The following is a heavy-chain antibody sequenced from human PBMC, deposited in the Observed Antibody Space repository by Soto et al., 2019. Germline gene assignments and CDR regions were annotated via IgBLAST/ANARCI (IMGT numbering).Heavy chain of an antibody. J-gene: IGHJ5*02. V-gene: IGHV1-69*13. D-gene: IGHD2-2*01. CDR2: IIPIFGTA. CDR1: GGTFSSYA. Sequence: GASVKVSCKASGGTFSSYAISWVRQAPGQGLEWMGGIIPIFGTANYAQKFQGRVTITADESTSTAYMELSSLRSEDTAVYYCATNHHIDIVVVPAAIRYWFDPWGQGTLVTVSS. CDR3: ATNHHIDIVVVPAAIRYWFDP.